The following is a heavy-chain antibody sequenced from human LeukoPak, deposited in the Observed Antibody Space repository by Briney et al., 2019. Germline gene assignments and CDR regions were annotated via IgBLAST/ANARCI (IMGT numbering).Heavy chain of an antibody. J-gene: IGHJ5*02. CDR1: GYTFTGYY. V-gene: IGHV1-2*02. CDR3: ARPDIPINCGGDCYFNWFDP. D-gene: IGHD2-21*02. Sequence: GASVKVSCKASGYTFTGYYMHWVRQAPGQGLEWMGWINPNSGGTNYAQKFQGRATMTRDTSISTAYMELSRLRSDDTAVYYCARPDIPINCGGDCYFNWFDPWGQGTLVTLSS. CDR2: INPNSGGT.